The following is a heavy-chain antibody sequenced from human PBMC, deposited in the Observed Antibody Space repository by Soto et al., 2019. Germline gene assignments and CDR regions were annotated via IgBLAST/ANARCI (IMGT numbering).Heavy chain of an antibody. CDR1: GYTFTSYG. CDR2: ISAYNGNT. Sequence: GALVKVSCKASGYTFTSYGISWVRQAPGQGLEWMGWISAYNGNTNYAQKLQGRVTMTTDTSTSTADMELRSLRSDDTAVYYCAREGDYYDSSGYSAYYYYYGMDVWGQGTTVTVSS. D-gene: IGHD3-22*01. J-gene: IGHJ6*02. CDR3: AREGDYYDSSGYSAYYYYYGMDV. V-gene: IGHV1-18*01.